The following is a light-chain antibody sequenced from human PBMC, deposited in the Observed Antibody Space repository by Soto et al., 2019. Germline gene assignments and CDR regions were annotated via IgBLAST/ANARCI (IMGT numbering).Light chain of an antibody. CDR1: TSNIGDNY. V-gene: IGLV1-51*01. Sequence: QSVLTQPPSVSAAPGQKVSISCSGSTSNIGDNYVGWYQQVPGTAPKLLIYENDKRPSGIPDRFSGSKSGTSATLGITGLQTGDEADYYCGTWDSSLTVGVFGGGTKLTVL. CDR3: GTWDSSLTVGV. CDR2: END. J-gene: IGLJ2*01.